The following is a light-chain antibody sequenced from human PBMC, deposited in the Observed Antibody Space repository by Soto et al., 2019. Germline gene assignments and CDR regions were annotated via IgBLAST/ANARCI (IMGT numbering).Light chain of an antibody. CDR1: SSDVGGYNY. CDR3: SPYTSSSTCV. CDR2: DVS. V-gene: IGLV2-14*01. Sequence: QSVLTQPASVSGSPGQSITISCTGTSSDVGGYNYVSWYQQHPGKAPKLMIYDVSNRPSGVSNRFSASKSGNTASLTISGLQAEDEANYYCSPYTSSSTCVFGTGTKLTVL. J-gene: IGLJ1*01.